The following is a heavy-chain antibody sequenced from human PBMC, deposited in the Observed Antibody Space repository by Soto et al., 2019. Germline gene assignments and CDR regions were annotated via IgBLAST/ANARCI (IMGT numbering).Heavy chain of an antibody. V-gene: IGHV4-34*01. Sequence: SETLSLTCTVSGGSISNVGYCWSCIRQHPGKGLEWIGEINHSGSTNYNPSLKSRVTISVDTSKNQFSLKLSSVTAADTAVYYCARGGDYFGVVYYFDYWGQGTLVTVSS. CDR2: INHSGST. CDR1: GGSISNVGYC. J-gene: IGHJ4*02. D-gene: IGHD3-3*01. CDR3: ARGGDYFGVVYYFDY.